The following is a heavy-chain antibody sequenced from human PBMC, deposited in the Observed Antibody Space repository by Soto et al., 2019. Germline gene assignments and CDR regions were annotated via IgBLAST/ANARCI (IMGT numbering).Heavy chain of an antibody. CDR1: GGSISSYY. J-gene: IGHJ3*02. D-gene: IGHD4-17*01. Sequence: QVQLQESGPGLVKPSETLSLTCTVSGGSISSYYWSWIRQPAGKGLEWIGRIDTSGSTNYNPSLKSRVTMSVDTSKNQFSLKLRSVTAADTAVYYCARDRPACDYPFPDAFDIWGQGTMVTVSS. CDR3: ARDRPACDYPFPDAFDI. CDR2: IDTSGST. V-gene: IGHV4-4*07.